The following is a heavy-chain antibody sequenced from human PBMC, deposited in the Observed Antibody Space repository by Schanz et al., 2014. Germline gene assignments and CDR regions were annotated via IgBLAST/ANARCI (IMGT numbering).Heavy chain of an antibody. D-gene: IGHD3-10*01. CDR2: INSVGSNT. CDR3: AKGSRSGSKGMDV. V-gene: IGHV3-74*01. CDR1: GFTFSSHC. Sequence: EVQLVQSGGGLVQPGGSLRLSCAASGFTFSSHCMHWVRQDPGKGLVWVARINSVGSNTDYADSVTGRFTISRDNAKNTLYLQMNTLRAEDTAVYYCAKGSRSGSKGMDVWGKGTTVTVSS. J-gene: IGHJ6*03.